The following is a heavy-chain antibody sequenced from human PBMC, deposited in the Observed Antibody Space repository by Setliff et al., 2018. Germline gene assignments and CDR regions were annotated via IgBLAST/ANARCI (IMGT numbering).Heavy chain of an antibody. D-gene: IGHD2-15*01. J-gene: IGHJ3*01. Sequence: ASVKVSCKTSGYLLTSYGLTWVRQAPGQGLEWMGWISPYNGHTNSAQKLQGRVTMTTDTSTNTAYMELRSLRSDDTAMYFCALSSLSLCSGGNCPTAFDVWGPGTMVTVS. CDR1: GYLLTSYG. V-gene: IGHV1-18*01. CDR2: ISPYNGHT. CDR3: ALSSLSLCSGGNCPTAFDV.